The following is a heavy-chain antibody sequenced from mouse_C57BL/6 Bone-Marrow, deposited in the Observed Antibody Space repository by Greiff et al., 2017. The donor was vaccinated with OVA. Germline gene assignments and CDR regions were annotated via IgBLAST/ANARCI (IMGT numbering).Heavy chain of an antibody. Sequence: EVMLVESGGGLVKPGGSLKLSCAASGFTFSSYAMSWVRQTPEKRLEWVATLSDGGSYTYYPDNVKGRFTISRDNAKNNLYLQMSHLKSEDTAMYYCARDRLGRYFDVWGTGTTVTVSS. CDR1: GFTFSSYA. V-gene: IGHV5-4*01. J-gene: IGHJ1*03. CDR2: LSDGGSYT. CDR3: ARDRLGRYFDV. D-gene: IGHD4-1*01.